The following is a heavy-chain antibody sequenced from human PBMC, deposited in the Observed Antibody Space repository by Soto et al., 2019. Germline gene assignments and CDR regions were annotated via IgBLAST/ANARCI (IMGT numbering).Heavy chain of an antibody. J-gene: IGHJ5*02. CDR1: GFTFSSYA. CDR3: AKVRGAPRNYGPFDP. V-gene: IGHV3-23*01. D-gene: IGHD3-16*01. Sequence: HPGGSLRLSCAASGFTFSSYAMSWVRQAPGKGLEWVSAISGSGGSTYYADSVKGRFTISRDNSKNTLYLQMNSLRAEDTAVYYCAKVRGAPRNYGPFDPRAQGTLVTVSS. CDR2: ISGSGGST.